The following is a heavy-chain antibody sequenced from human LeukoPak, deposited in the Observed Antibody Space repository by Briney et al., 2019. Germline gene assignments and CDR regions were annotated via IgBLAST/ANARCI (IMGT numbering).Heavy chain of an antibody. V-gene: IGHV1-8*01. CDR2: MNPNSGNT. CDR1: VYTFTSYD. J-gene: IGHJ4*02. D-gene: IGHD3-22*01. Sequence: ASVKVSCKASVYTFTSYDINWVRQATGQGREWMGWMNPNSGNTGYAQKFQGRVTMTRNTSISTAYMELSSLRSEDTAVYYCARGQYYDSSGSVGGDYWGQGTLVTVSS. CDR3: ARGQYYDSSGSVGGDY.